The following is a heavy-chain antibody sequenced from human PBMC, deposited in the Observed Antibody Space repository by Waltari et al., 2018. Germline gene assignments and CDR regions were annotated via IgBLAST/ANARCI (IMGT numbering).Heavy chain of an antibody. Sequence: QVQLVQSGAEVKKPGSSVKVSCKASGGPFSSYAISWVRQAPGQGLEWMGGILPILGTAKYAQKFQGRVTITADKSARTAYMGLSSLRSEETALYYCARPRKGVVAASDAFDIWGQGTMVTVSS. J-gene: IGHJ3*02. CDR1: GGPFSSYA. D-gene: IGHD2-15*01. V-gene: IGHV1-69*10. CDR3: ARPRKGVVAASDAFDI. CDR2: ILPILGTA.